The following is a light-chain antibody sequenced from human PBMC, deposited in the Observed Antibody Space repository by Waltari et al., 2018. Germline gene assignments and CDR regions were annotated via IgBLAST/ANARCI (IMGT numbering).Light chain of an antibody. Sequence: DVVVTQSPLPLPVTPGEPASISCRSSQNLLHTNGYNYLVWYLQKPGQPPQLLIFLGSNRASGVPDRFSGSGSGTEFTLKISRVEAEDVGVYYCMQALQSPWSFGQGTKVDI. CDR2: LGS. V-gene: IGKV2-28*01. CDR1: QNLLHTNGYNY. J-gene: IGKJ1*01. CDR3: MQALQSPWS.